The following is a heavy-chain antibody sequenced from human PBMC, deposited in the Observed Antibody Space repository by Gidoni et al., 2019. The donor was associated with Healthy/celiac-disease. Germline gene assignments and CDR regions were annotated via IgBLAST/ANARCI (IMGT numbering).Heavy chain of an antibody. Sequence: EVQLVESGGGLVQPGGSLRLSCAASGFPFSSYSMNWVRQAPGKGLEWVSYISSSSSTIYYADSVKGRFTISRDNAKNSLYLQMNSLRAEDTAVYYCARSGWNYPNYFDYWGQGTLVTVSS. CDR2: ISSSSSTI. D-gene: IGHD1-7*01. CDR3: ARSGWNYPNYFDY. V-gene: IGHV3-48*01. J-gene: IGHJ4*02. CDR1: GFPFSSYS.